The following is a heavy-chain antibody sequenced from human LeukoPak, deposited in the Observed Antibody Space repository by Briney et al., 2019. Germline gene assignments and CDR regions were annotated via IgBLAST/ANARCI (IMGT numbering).Heavy chain of an antibody. CDR2: MNPNSDNT. D-gene: IGHD3-3*01. Sequence: ASVKVSCKASGYTFTSYDINWVRQATGQGLEWMGWMNPNSDNTGYARKFQGRVTITRNTSISTAYMELSSLRSEDTAVYYCARELVTIFGPSSDAFDLWGQGTMVTVSS. CDR1: GYTFTSYD. V-gene: IGHV1-8*01. CDR3: ARELVTIFGPSSDAFDL. J-gene: IGHJ3*01.